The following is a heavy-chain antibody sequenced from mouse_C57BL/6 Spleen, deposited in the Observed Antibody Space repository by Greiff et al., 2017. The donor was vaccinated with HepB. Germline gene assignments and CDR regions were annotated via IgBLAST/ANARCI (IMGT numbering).Heavy chain of an antibody. CDR1: GYSFTGYY. Sequence: EVQLQQSGPELVKPGASVKISCKASGYSFTGYYMNWVKQSPEKSLEWIGEINPSTGGTTYNQKFKAKATLTVDKSSSTAYMQLKSLTSEDSAVYYCARSRDDWYFDVWGTGTTVTGSS. J-gene: IGHJ1*03. D-gene: IGHD3-3*01. CDR2: INPSTGGT. V-gene: IGHV1-42*01. CDR3: ARSRDDWYFDV.